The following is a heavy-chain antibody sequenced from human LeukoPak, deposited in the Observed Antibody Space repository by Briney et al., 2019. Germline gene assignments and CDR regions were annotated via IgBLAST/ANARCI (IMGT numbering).Heavy chain of an antibody. CDR3: ARLLWFGENVFDY. CDR1: GFTVSSNY. J-gene: IGHJ4*02. CDR2: IYSGGST. D-gene: IGHD3-10*01. V-gene: IGHV3-53*04. Sequence: PGGSQRLSCAASGFTVSSNYMSWVRQAPGKGLEWVSVIYSGGSTYYADSVKGRFTISRHNSKNTLYLQMNSLRAEDTAVYYCARLLWFGENVFDYWGQGTLVTVSS.